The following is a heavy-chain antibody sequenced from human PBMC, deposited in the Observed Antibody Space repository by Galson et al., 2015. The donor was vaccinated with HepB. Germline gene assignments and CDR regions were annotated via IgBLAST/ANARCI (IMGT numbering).Heavy chain of an antibody. CDR2: IWYDGSNK. CDR3: ARPHRGFGYGPIDY. D-gene: IGHD5-18*01. J-gene: IGHJ4*02. CDR1: GFTFSSYG. Sequence: SLRLSCAASGFTFSSYGMHWVRQAPGKGLEWVAVIWYDGSNKYYADSVKGRFTISRDNSKNTLYLQMNSLRAEDTAVYYCARPHRGFGYGPIDYWGQGTLVTVSS. V-gene: IGHV3-33*01.